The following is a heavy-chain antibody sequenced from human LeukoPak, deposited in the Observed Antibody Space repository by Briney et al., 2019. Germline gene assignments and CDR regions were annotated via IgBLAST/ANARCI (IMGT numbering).Heavy chain of an antibody. J-gene: IGHJ4*02. CDR3: ARATRGYSYGPFDY. D-gene: IGHD5-18*01. CDR2: INPNSGGT. Sequence: ASVKVSCKASGYTFTGNYMHWVRQAPGQGLEWMGWINPNSGGTNYAQKFQGRVTMTRDTSISTAYMELSRLRSDDTAVYYCARATRGYSYGPFDYWGQGTLVTVSS. CDR1: GYTFTGNY. V-gene: IGHV1-2*02.